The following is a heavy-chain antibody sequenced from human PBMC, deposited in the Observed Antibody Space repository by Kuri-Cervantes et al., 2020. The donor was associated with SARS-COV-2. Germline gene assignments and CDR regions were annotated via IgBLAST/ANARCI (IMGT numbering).Heavy chain of an antibody. CDR2: ISSNGGST. D-gene: IGHD2-2*01. V-gene: IGHV3-64*04. CDR1: GFTFSSYA. CDR3: AREGIHDIVVVPAAIALDY. Sequence: GGSLRLSCSASGFTFSSYAMHWVRQAPGKGLEYVSAISSNGGSTYYADSVKGRFTISRDNSKNTLYLQMNSLRAEDTAVYYCAREGIHDIVVVPAAIALDYWGQGTLVTVSS. J-gene: IGHJ4*02.